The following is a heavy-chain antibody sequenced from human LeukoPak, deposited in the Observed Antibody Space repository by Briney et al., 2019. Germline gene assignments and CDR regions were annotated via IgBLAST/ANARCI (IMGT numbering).Heavy chain of an antibody. CDR3: AREKDFSAGSDHYRAYDC. V-gene: IGHV4-31*03. Sequence: MSSETLSLTCTVSGDSISSGGYYWSWIRQHPGKGLEWIGYSYYTGSSNYNPSLKSRVEISVDTSKNQFSLRLSSVTAADTAVYYCAREKDFSAGSDHYRAYDCWGQGTLVTVSS. CDR1: GDSISSGGYY. D-gene: IGHD3-16*02. CDR2: SYYTGSS. J-gene: IGHJ4*02.